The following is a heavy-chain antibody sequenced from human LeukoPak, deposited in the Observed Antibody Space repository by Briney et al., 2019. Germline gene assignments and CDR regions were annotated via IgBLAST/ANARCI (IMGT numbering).Heavy chain of an antibody. Sequence: GGSLRLSCAASGFTFSSYWMHWVRQAPGKGLVWVSRINSDGSSTNYADSVKGRFTISRDNAKNTLYLQMNSLRAEDTAVYYCATFTEGEHYHYTANLWGQGTLVIVSS. CDR1: GFTFSSYW. V-gene: IGHV3-74*01. D-gene: IGHD3-16*02. J-gene: IGHJ4*02. CDR2: INSDGSST. CDR3: ATFTEGEHYHYTANL.